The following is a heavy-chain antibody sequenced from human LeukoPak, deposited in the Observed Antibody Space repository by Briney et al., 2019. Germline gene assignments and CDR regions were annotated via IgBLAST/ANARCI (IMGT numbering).Heavy chain of an antibody. V-gene: IGHV3-23*01. CDR1: GFTFSSYA. CDR3: AKGEYSSGPNWFDP. CDR2: ISGSGSST. D-gene: IGHD6-19*01. Sequence: GGSLRLSCAASGFTFSSYAMSWVRQAPGKGLEWVSDISGSGSSTYYADSVKGRFTISRDNSKNTLYLQMNSLRAEDTAVYYCAKGEYSSGPNWFDPWGQGTLVTVSS. J-gene: IGHJ5*02.